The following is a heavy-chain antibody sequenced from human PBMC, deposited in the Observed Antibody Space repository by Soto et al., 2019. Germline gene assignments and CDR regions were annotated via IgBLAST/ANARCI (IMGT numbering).Heavy chain of an antibody. Sequence: SETLSLTCIVSGDSINSNTYYWAWIRQSPGEVLEWIVSIYYTGSAFYNPALKSRVTISFDTSKNQFSLKMYSVTSADTAVYFCARPLLVDTSLSGFDSWGRGILVTVSS. D-gene: IGHD2-8*01. CDR2: IYYTGSA. J-gene: IGHJ4*02. CDR1: GDSINSNTYY. CDR3: ARPLLVDTSLSGFDS. V-gene: IGHV4-39*01.